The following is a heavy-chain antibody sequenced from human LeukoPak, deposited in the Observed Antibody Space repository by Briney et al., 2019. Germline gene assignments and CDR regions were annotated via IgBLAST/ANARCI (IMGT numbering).Heavy chain of an antibody. Sequence: GASVKVSCKASGYTFTGYYMHWVRQAPGQGLEWMGWINPNSGGTNYAQKFQGRVTMTRDTSISTVYMELSRLRSDDTAVYYCARGRTFRRGNLAVYYYYYMDVWGKGTTVTVSS. CDR2: INPNSGGT. V-gene: IGHV1-2*02. CDR3: ARGRTFRRGNLAVYYYYYMDV. J-gene: IGHJ6*03. CDR1: GYTFTGYY. D-gene: IGHD4-23*01.